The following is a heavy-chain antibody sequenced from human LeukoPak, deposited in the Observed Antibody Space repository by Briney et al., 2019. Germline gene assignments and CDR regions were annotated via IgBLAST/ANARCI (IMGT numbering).Heavy chain of an antibody. J-gene: IGHJ6*02. CDR2: INHGGST. CDR1: GGSFSGYY. V-gene: IGHV4-34*01. CDR3: ASGNYYYGMDV. Sequence: SETLSLTCAVYGGSFSGYYWSWIRQPPGKGLEWIGEINHGGSTNYNPSLKSRVTISVDTSKNQFSLKLSSVTAADTAVYYCASGNYYYGMDVWGQGTTVIVSS.